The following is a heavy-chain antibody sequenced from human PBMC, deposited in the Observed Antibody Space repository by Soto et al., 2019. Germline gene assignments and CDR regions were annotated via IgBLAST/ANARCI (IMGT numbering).Heavy chain of an antibody. Sequence: GGSLRLSCAASGFTFSGSAMHWVRQASGKGLEWVGRIRSKANSYATAYAASVKGRLTISRDDSKNTAYLQMNSLKTEDTAVYYCTRGYSGYDYYYYYGMDVWGQGTTVTVSS. V-gene: IGHV3-73*01. CDR3: TRGYSGYDYYYYYGMDV. CDR1: GFTFSGSA. D-gene: IGHD5-12*01. J-gene: IGHJ6*02. CDR2: IRSKANSYAT.